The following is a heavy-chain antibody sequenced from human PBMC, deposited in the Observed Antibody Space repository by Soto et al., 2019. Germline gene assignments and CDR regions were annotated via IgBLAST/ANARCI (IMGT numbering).Heavy chain of an antibody. J-gene: IGHJ3*02. V-gene: IGHV3-48*03. Sequence: GGSLRLSCAASGFTFSSYEMHWVRQAPGKGLEWVSYISSSGSTIYYADSVKGRFTISRDNAKNSLYLQMNSLRAEDTAVYYCARDHAKSGSYDAFDIWGQGTMVTVSS. CDR1: GFTFSSYE. D-gene: IGHD1-26*01. CDR2: ISSSGSTI. CDR3: ARDHAKSGSYDAFDI.